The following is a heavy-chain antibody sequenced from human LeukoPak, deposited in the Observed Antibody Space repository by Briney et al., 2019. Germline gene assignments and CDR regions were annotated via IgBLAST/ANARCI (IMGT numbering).Heavy chain of an antibody. CDR1: GFTLSSYW. J-gene: IGHJ4*02. Sequence: GGSLRLSCAASGFTLSSYWMHWVRQAPGEGLVWVSRINSDGSNINYADSVKGRFTISRDNSKNTLYLQMDSLRAEDTAVYYCARAKDGTNILDYWGQGTLVTVSS. D-gene: IGHD5-24*01. CDR2: INSDGSNI. CDR3: ARAKDGTNILDY. V-gene: IGHV3-74*01.